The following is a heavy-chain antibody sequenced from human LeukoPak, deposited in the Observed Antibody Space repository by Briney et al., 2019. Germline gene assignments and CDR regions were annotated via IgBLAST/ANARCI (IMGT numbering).Heavy chain of an antibody. D-gene: IGHD3-22*01. CDR2: IDPDSGGT. CDR3: AREYYDSGGRKHAFNL. CDR1: GYTFSDYY. J-gene: IGHJ3*01. Sequence: GASVKVSRKASGYTFSDYYIHWVRQAPGQGLEWMGCIDPDSGGTKYAQRFQDRVTMTRDTSIITAYMELSRLRSDDAAIYYCAREYYDSGGRKHAFNLWGQGTMVTVSS. V-gene: IGHV1-2*02.